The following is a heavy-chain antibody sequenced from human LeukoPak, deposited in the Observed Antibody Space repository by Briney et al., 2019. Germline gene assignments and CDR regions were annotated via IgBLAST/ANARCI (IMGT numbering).Heavy chain of an antibody. D-gene: IGHD3-22*01. J-gene: IGHJ4*02. Sequence: GGSLRLSCAASGFTFSSYWMSWVRQAPGKGLEWVANIKQDGSEKYYVDSVKGRFTISRDNAKNSLYLQMNSLRAEDTAVYYCARVSGAEYYYDSSGYDYWGQGTLVTVSS. CDR3: ARVSGAEYYYDSSGYDY. CDR1: GFTFSSYW. CDR2: IKQDGSEK. V-gene: IGHV3-7*01.